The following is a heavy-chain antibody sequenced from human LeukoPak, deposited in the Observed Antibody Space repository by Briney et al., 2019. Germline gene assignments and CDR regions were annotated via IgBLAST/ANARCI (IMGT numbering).Heavy chain of an antibody. CDR1: GGSISSSSYY. J-gene: IGHJ4*02. CDR3: AREMDTTMVNFDY. V-gene: IGHV4-39*07. D-gene: IGHD5-18*01. Sequence: SETLSLTCTVSGGSISSSSYYWGWIRQPPGKGLEWIGSIYYSGSTYYNPSLKSRVTISVDTSKNQFSLKLSSVTAADTAVYYCAREMDTTMVNFDYWGQGTLVTVSS. CDR2: IYYSGST.